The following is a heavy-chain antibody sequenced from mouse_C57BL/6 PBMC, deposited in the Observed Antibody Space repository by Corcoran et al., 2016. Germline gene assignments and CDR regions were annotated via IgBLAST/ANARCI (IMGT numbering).Heavy chain of an antibody. V-gene: IGHV9-3*01. CDR3: ARYDYDADWYFDV. CDR1: GYPFTTYG. J-gene: IGHJ1*03. Sequence: QIQLVQSGPELKKPGETVKISCKASGYPFTTYGMSWVKQAPGKGLKWMGWINTYSGVPTYADDFKGRFAFSLDTSASTAYLQINNLKNEDTATYFCARYDYDADWYFDVWGTGTTVTVSS. CDR2: INTYSGVP. D-gene: IGHD2-4*01.